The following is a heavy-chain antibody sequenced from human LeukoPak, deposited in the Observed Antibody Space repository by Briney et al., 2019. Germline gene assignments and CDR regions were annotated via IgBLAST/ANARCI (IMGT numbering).Heavy chain of an antibody. CDR1: GGSISVYY. CDR2: IYYSGST. CDR3: ARGCSAGTPHNWFDP. V-gene: IGHV4-59*01. D-gene: IGHD6-13*01. Sequence: SETLSLTCTLSGGSISVYYWSWIRQPPGKGLEWIGYIYYSGSTNYNPSLKSRVTISVDTSKNQFSLKLSSVTAADTAVYYCARGCSAGTPHNWFDPWGQGTLVTVSS. J-gene: IGHJ5*02.